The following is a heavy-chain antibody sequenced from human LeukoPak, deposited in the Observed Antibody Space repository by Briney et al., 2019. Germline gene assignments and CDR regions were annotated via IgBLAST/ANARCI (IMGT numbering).Heavy chain of an antibody. CDR2: ISAYNGNT. D-gene: IGHD5-18*01. CDR1: GYTFTSYG. V-gene: IGHV1-18*04. CDR3: ARDSTGRSYGGIDY. J-gene: IGHJ4*02. Sequence: ASVKVSCKASGYTFTSYGISWVRQAPGQGLEWMGWISAYNGNTNYAQKLQGRVTMTTDTSTSTAYMELRSLRSDDTAVYYCARDSTGRSYGGIDYWGQGTLVTVSS.